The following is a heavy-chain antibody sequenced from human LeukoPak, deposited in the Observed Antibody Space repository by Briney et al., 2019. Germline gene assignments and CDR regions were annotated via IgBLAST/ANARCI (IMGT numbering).Heavy chain of an antibody. CDR3: ARTYSGGYRPGDYYYYMDV. CDR2: INTNTGNP. V-gene: IGHV7-4-1*02. D-gene: IGHD1-26*01. J-gene: IGHJ6*03. Sequence: ASVKVSCKASGYTFTSYAMNWVRQAPGQGLEWMGWINTNTGNPTYAQGFTGRFVFSLDTSVSTAYLQISSLKAEDTAVYYCARTYSGGYRPGDYYYYMDVWGKGTTVTVSS. CDR1: GYTFTSYA.